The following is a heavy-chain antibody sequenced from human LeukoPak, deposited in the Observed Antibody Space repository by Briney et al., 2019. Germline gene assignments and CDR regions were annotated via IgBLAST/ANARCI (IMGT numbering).Heavy chain of an antibody. V-gene: IGHV4-30-2*01. J-gene: IGHJ6*01. Sequence: SETLSLTCAVSGGSISSGGYSWSWVRQPPGRGLEWIGYIYHSGSTYYNPSLKSRVTISVDRSKNQFSLKLSSVTAADTAVYYCARTAYGEVSDGMDVWGQGTTVTVSS. CDR3: ARTAYGEVSDGMDV. D-gene: IGHD4-17*01. CDR1: GGSISSGGYS. CDR2: IYHSGST.